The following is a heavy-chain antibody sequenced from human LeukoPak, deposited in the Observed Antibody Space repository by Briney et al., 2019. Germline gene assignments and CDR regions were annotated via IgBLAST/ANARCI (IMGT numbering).Heavy chain of an antibody. CDR1: GFTLSSYA. Sequence: TGGSLRLSCAASGFTLSSYAMSWGRQAPGKGLEWVSAISGGGGGTYYADSVKGRFTISRDNSKNTLYLQMNSLRAEDTAVYYCARLVGASDYWGQGTLVTVSS. CDR3: ARLVGASDY. D-gene: IGHD1-26*01. CDR2: ISGGGGGT. V-gene: IGHV3-23*01. J-gene: IGHJ4*02.